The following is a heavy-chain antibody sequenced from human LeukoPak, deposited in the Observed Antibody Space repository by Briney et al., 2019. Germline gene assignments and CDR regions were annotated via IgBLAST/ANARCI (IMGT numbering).Heavy chain of an antibody. Sequence: SETLSLTCAVYGGSFSGYYWSWIRQPPGKGLEWIGEINHSGSTNYNPSLKSRVTISVDTSKNQFSLKLSSVTAADTAVYYCARGRSGYSSSWYENNWFDPWGQGTLVTVSS. CDR1: GGSFSGYY. V-gene: IGHV4-34*01. CDR2: INHSGST. CDR3: ARGRSGYSSSWYENNWFDP. D-gene: IGHD6-13*01. J-gene: IGHJ5*02.